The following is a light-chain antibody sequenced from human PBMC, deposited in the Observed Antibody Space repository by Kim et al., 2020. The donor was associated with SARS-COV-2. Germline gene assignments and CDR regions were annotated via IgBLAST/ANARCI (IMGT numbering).Light chain of an antibody. CDR1: QAISNY. J-gene: IGKJ5*01. Sequence: DIQMTQSPSSLSASVGDRVTITCRASQAISNYLAWFQQKPGEAPKPLIYSASSLQGGVPSKFSGSGSGTDFTLTISSLQPEDFATYYCQQYNTYPHSFGQGTKLEIK. V-gene: IGKV1-16*02. CDR2: SAS. CDR3: QQYNTYPHS.